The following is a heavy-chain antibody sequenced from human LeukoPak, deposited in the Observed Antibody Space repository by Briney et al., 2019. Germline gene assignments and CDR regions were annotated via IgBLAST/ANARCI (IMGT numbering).Heavy chain of an antibody. J-gene: IGHJ4*02. V-gene: IGHV1-2*02. D-gene: IGHD1-26*01. Sequence: GGSVKVSCKASGGTFSSYAISWVRQAPGQGLEWMGWINPNSGGTNYAQKFQGRVTMTRDTSISTAYMELSRLRSDDTAVYYCARWGATTRFAFDYWGQGTLVTVSS. CDR1: GGTFSSYA. CDR3: ARWGATTRFAFDY. CDR2: INPNSGGT.